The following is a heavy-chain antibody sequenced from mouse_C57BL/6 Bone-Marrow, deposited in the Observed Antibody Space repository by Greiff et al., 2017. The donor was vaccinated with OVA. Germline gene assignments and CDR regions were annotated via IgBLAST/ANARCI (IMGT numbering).Heavy chain of an antibody. J-gene: IGHJ4*01. V-gene: IGHV10-1*01. CDR1: GFSFNTYA. CDR2: IRSKSNNYAT. CDR3: ESQEAYYSNYEAMDY. D-gene: IGHD2-5*01. Sequence: EVMLVESGGGLVQPKGSLKLSCAASGFSFNTYAMNWVRQAPGKGLVWVARIRSKSNNYATYYADSVKDRFTISRDDSESMLYLQMNNLKTEDTAMYYCESQEAYYSNYEAMDYWGQGTSVTVSS.